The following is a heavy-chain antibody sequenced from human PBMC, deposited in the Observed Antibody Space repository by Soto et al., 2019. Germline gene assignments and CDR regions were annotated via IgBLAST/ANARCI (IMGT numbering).Heavy chain of an antibody. Sequence: DVQLVESGGGLVQPGGSLRLSCAASGFIFSSHNMNWVRQAPGKGLEWVSSITGSSSHIFYADSVKGRFTISRDNAKNTVYLQMNSLRAEDTGVYYCARLVASETGYGMDVWGQGTTVTVSS. V-gene: IGHV3-21*06. CDR1: GFIFSSHN. D-gene: IGHD3-9*01. CDR2: ITGSSSHI. J-gene: IGHJ6*02. CDR3: ARLVASETGYGMDV.